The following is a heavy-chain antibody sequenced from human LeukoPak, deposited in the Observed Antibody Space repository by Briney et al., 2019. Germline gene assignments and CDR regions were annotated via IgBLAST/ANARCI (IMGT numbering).Heavy chain of an antibody. V-gene: IGHV4-30-4*01. CDR1: GGSISSGDYY. Sequence: SETLSLTCTVSGGSISSGDYYWSWIRQPPGKGLEWIGYIYYSGSTYCNPSLKSRVTISVDTSKNQFSLKLSSVTAADTAVYYCARESSSWYYFDYWGQGTLVTVSS. D-gene: IGHD6-13*01. CDR3: ARESSSWYYFDY. J-gene: IGHJ4*02. CDR2: IYYSGST.